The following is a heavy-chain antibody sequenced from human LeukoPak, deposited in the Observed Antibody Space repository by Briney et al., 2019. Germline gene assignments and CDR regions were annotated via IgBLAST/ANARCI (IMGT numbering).Heavy chain of an antibody. Sequence: PGGSLRLSCVASGFTSSTYGMHWVRQAPGKGLEWVAFIQYEGSNKVCGDSVKGRFAISRDNSKNTLYLQMNSLRPEDTAVYYCAKSWYRYCSGGSCYSPFDYWGQGTLVTVSS. V-gene: IGHV3-30*02. J-gene: IGHJ4*02. D-gene: IGHD2-15*01. CDR2: IQYEGSNK. CDR1: GFTSSTYG. CDR3: AKSWYRYCSGGSCYSPFDY.